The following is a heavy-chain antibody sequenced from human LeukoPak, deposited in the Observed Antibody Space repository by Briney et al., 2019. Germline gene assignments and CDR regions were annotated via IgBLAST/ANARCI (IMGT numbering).Heavy chain of an antibody. V-gene: IGHV1-24*01. CDR1: GYTLTELS. CDR2: FDPEDGET. Sequence: ASVKVSCKVSGYTLTELSMHWVRQAPGKGLEWMGGFDPEDGETIYAQKFQGRVTMTEDTSTDTAYMELSSPRSEDTAVYYCAAAIVVVPAAIGNGMDVWGQGTTVTVSS. D-gene: IGHD2-2*01. J-gene: IGHJ6*02. CDR3: AAAIVVVPAAIGNGMDV.